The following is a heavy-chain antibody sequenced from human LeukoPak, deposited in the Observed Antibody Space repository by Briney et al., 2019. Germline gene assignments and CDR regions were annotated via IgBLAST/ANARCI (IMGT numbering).Heavy chain of an antibody. J-gene: IGHJ3*02. Sequence: GGSLRLSCAASGFTFSSFLMHWVRQAPGKGLIWVSRINSDASSTTYEDSVKGRFTISRDNTKNTLYLQMNSLTAEDTAVYYCARYIDSTGTDALDIWGQGTMVTVSS. CDR2: INSDASST. V-gene: IGHV3-74*03. CDR1: GFTFSSFL. D-gene: IGHD1-1*01. CDR3: ARYIDSTGTDALDI.